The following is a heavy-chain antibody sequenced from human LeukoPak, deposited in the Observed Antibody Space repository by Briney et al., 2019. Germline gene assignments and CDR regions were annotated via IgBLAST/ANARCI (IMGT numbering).Heavy chain of an antibody. J-gene: IGHJ5*02. CDR2: ISSSSSTI. Sequence: PGGSLRLSCAASGFTFSSYSMNWVRQAPGKGLEWVSYISSSSSTIYYADSVKGRFTISRDNAKNSLYLQMNSLRAEDTAVYYCARDSSVRDEAWWFNPWGQGTLVTVSS. CDR3: ARDSSVRDEAWWFNP. V-gene: IGHV3-48*01. D-gene: IGHD3-10*01. CDR1: GFTFSSYS.